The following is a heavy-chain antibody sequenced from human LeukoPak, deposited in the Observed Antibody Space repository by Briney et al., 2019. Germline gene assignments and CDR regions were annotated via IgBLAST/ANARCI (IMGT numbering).Heavy chain of an antibody. D-gene: IGHD3-9*01. CDR2: IIPIFGTA. V-gene: IGHV1-69*01. CDR1: GGTFSSYA. J-gene: IGHJ6*04. CDR3: ARATYYDILTGYYPPYYYYGMDV. Sequence: SVKVSCKASGGTFSSYAISWVRQAPRQGLEWMGGIIPIFGTANYAQKFQGRVTITADESTSTAYMELSSLRSEDTAVYYCARATYYDILTGYYPPYYYYGMDVWGKGTTVTVSS.